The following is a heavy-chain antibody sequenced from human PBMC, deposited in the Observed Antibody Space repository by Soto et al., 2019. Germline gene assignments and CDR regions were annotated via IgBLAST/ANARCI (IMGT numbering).Heavy chain of an antibody. CDR2: IWYDGSNK. J-gene: IGHJ6*02. D-gene: IGHD5-12*01. CDR3: AKGHGYNYYYYGMDV. Sequence: GGSLRLSCAASGFTFSSYGMHWVRQAPGKGLEWVAVIWYDGSNKYYADSVKGRFTISRDNSKNTLYLQMNSLRAEDTAVYYCAKGHGYNYYYYGMDVWGQGTTVTVSS. CDR1: GFTFSSYG. V-gene: IGHV3-33*06.